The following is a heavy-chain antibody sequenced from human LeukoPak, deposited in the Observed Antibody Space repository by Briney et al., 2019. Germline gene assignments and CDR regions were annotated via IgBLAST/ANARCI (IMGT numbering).Heavy chain of an antibody. Sequence: PGRTLRLFCAASGFTFSSYAMSWVRQAPGKGLEWVSALRGSGGSTYYADAVKGRYTISRDNSKNTLYLQMNSLRAEDTAVYSCAKDWMAWITDAFDIWGQGTMVTVSS. D-gene: IGHD3-16*01. J-gene: IGHJ3*02. CDR3: AKDWMAWITDAFDI. V-gene: IGHV3-23*01. CDR1: GFTFSSYA. CDR2: LRGSGGST.